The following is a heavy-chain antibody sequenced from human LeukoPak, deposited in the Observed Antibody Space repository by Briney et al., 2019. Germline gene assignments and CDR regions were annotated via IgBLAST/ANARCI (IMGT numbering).Heavy chain of an antibody. Sequence: ASVKVSCKVSGYTLTELSMHWVRQAPGKGLEWMGGFDPEDGETIYAQKFQGRVTMTEDTSTDTAYMELSSLRSEDTAVYYCATDLPPMVRGEDAFDIWGQGTMVTVSS. CDR1: GYTLTELS. CDR2: FDPEDGET. J-gene: IGHJ3*02. D-gene: IGHD3-10*01. CDR3: ATDLPPMVRGEDAFDI. V-gene: IGHV1-24*01.